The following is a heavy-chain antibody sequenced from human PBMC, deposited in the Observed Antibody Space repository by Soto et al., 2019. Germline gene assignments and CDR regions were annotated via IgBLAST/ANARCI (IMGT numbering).Heavy chain of an antibody. Sequence: QVQLVESGGGLVKPGGSLRLSCAASGFTFSDYYMSWIRQAPGKGLEWVSYISSSGSTIYYADSVKGRFTISRDNAKNXLXXQMNSLRAEDTAVYYCARVGCSGGSCYYYYYGMDVWGQGTTVTVSS. J-gene: IGHJ6*02. CDR2: ISSSGSTI. CDR3: ARVGCSGGSCYYYYYGMDV. V-gene: IGHV3-11*01. CDR1: GFTFSDYY. D-gene: IGHD2-15*01.